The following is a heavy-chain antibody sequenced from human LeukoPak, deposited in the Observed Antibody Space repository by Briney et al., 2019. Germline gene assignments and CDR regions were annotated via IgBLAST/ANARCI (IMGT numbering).Heavy chain of an antibody. CDR2: IKSKRDGGTT. Sequence: GGSLRLSCAASGFTFTKAWMSWVRQAPGKGLEWIGRIKSKRDGGTTDYAAPVQGRFAMSRDDSQNTVYLQMNSLKTADTAVYYCTTDGGIGPSPIFDYWGQGTLLTVSS. V-gene: IGHV3-15*01. J-gene: IGHJ4*02. CDR1: GFTFTKAW. CDR3: TTDGGIGPSPIFDY. D-gene: IGHD6-13*01.